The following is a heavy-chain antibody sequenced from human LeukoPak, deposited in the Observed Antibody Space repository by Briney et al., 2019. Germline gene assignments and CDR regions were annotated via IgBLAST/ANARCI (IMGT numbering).Heavy chain of an antibody. J-gene: IGHJ5*02. V-gene: IGHV3-23*01. CDR1: GFTFSSFT. CDR3: GKEGGA. Sequence: PGGSLRLSCAASGFTFSSFTMTRVRQAPGKGLEWVSAIGGRGGSTYYADSLEGRFTIARDNSKDMVYLQMNSLKVEDTAIYYCGKEGGAWGQGTKVTVSS. CDR2: IGGRGGST. D-gene: IGHD3-16*01.